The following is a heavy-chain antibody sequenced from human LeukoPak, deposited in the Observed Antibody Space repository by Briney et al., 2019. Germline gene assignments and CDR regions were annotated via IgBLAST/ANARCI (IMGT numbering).Heavy chain of an antibody. CDR3: ARVGIGYSSGWYGAFDI. CDR2: ISSSGSTI. CDR1: GFTFSSYE. D-gene: IGHD6-19*01. V-gene: IGHV3-48*03. Sequence: GGSLRLSCAASGFTFSSYEMNWVRQAPGKGLEWVSYISSSGSTIYYADSVKGRFTISRDNAKNSLYLQMNSLRAEDTAVYYCARVGIGYSSGWYGAFDIWGQGTMVTVSP. J-gene: IGHJ3*02.